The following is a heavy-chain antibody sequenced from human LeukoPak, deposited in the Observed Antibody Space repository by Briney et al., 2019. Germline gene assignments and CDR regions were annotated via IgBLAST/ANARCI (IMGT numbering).Heavy chain of an antibody. D-gene: IGHD3-10*01. Sequence: GGSLRLSCAASGFTVTNSYMSWVRQAPGKGLEWGSVIYSGGTTYYPDSVTGRFTISRDNSKNTLYLQMNRLTVEDTAVYYCARVGGSGYYYFDYWGQGTLVTVSS. V-gene: IGHV3-53*01. CDR1: GFTVTNSY. CDR3: ARVGGSGYYYFDY. J-gene: IGHJ4*02. CDR2: IYSGGTT.